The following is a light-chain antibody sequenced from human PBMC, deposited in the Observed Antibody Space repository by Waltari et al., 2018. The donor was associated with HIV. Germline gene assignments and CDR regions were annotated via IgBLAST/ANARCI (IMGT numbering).Light chain of an antibody. CDR2: QDN. J-gene: IGLJ2*01. Sequence: SYEVTQPPSVAVSPGQTASITCSGYELEDKYTCWYQQKPGQSPLLVTYQDNKRPSGIPERFAGSTSGHTATLTISGTLPMDEADYYCQAWGSTTSGVFGRGTKLTVL. CDR3: QAWGSTTSGV. CDR1: ELEDKY. V-gene: IGLV3-1*01.